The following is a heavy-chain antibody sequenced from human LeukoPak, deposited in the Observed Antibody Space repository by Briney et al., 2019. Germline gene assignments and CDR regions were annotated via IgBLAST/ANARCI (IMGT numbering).Heavy chain of an antibody. V-gene: IGHV3-30-3*01. D-gene: IGHD6-6*01. CDR1: GFTFSSYA. CDR3: ARRTSGDGQLAPRLDY. J-gene: IGHJ4*02. Sequence: GGSLRLSCAASGFTFSSYAMHWVRQAPGKGLEWVAVISYDGSNKYYADSVKGRFTISRDNSKNTLYLQMNSLRAEDTAVYYCARRTSGDGQLAPRLDYWGQGTLVTVSS. CDR2: ISYDGSNK.